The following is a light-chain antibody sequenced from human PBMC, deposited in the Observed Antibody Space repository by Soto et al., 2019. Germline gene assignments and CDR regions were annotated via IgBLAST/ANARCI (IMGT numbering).Light chain of an antibody. CDR1: SSDVGYYNY. CDR2: EVR. V-gene: IGLV2-14*01. J-gene: IGLJ2*01. Sequence: QSALTQPASVSGSPGQSITISCTGTSSDVGYYNYVSWYQQHPGKAPKVLIYEVRNRPSGASSRFSGSKSCNTAFLTISGLQPEDEADYYCSSYTRSSSVLFGGGTQLTVL. CDR3: SSYTRSSSVL.